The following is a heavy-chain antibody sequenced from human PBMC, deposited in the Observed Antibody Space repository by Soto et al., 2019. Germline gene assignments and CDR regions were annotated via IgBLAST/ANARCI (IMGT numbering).Heavy chain of an antibody. CDR1: SVPIIEYS. V-gene: IGHV4-59*12. CDR2: YFDGGRT. J-gene: IGHJ4*02. D-gene: IGHD3-10*01. Sequence: SETLSLTCNVSSVPIIEYSCSFFRHSAWKGLEWIVNYFDGGRTMYNPSLKSRVTISVDASKNLFSLELSSVTAADTSVYHCARGGSMIRGRNFFDAWGRGVPVTVSS. CDR3: ARGGSMIRGRNFFDA.